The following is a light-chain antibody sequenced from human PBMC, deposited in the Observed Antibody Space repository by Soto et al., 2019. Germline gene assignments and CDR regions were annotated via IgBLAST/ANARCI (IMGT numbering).Light chain of an antibody. V-gene: IGKV1-39*01. CDR2: AAS. J-gene: IGKJ5*01. Sequence: DIQMTQSPSSLSASVGDRVTITCRASQTISSYLNWYQQKPGKAPKLLIYAASSLQRGVPSRFSGSGSGTDFTLTISSLQPEDFATYYCQQSYSIPITFGPGTRMEI. CDR3: QQSYSIPIT. CDR1: QTISSY.